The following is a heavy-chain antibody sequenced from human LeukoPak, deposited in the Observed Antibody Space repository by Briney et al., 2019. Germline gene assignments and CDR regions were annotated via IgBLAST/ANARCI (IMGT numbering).Heavy chain of an antibody. CDR3: ARIMVRGVNNY. Sequence: SETLSLTCTVSGGSISSYYWSWIRQPPGKGLEWIGYIYYSGSTNYNPSLESRVTISVDTSKNQFSLKLSSVTAADTAVYYCARIMVRGVNNYWGQGTLVTVSS. V-gene: IGHV4-59*01. J-gene: IGHJ4*02. CDR1: GGSISSYY. D-gene: IGHD3-10*01. CDR2: IYYSGST.